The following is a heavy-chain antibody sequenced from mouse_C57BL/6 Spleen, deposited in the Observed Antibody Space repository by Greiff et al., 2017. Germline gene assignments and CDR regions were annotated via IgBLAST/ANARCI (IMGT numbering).Heavy chain of an antibody. CDR3: AGGGYYFDY. Sequence: QVQLQQSGAELVRPGTSVKMSCKASGYTFTNYWIGWAKQRPGHGLEWIGDIYPGGGYTHYNEKFKGKANLTAAKSSSTPYMQVSSLASAVSASENCAGGGYYFDYWGQGTTLTVSS. J-gene: IGHJ2*01. V-gene: IGHV1-63*01. CDR2: IYPGGGYT. CDR1: GYTFTNYW.